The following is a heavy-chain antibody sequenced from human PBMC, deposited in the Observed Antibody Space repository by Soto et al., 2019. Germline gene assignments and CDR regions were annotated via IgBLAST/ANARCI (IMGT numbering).Heavy chain of an antibody. Sequence: QVQLVQSGAEVKKPGASVKVSCKASGYTFTRYDINWVRQATGQGLEWMGWMNPNSGNTGYAQKFQGRITMTRNTSISTGYMGLSSLICVDPAVYSGSSVGDRVMDVWGQGTTVTVSS. CDR3: SSVGDRVMDV. D-gene: IGHD3-16*01. V-gene: IGHV1-8*01. CDR1: GYTFTRYD. J-gene: IGHJ6*02. CDR2: MNPNSGNT.